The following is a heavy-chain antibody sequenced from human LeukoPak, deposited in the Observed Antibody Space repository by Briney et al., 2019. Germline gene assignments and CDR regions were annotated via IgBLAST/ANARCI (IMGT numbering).Heavy chain of an antibody. V-gene: IGHV3-30-3*01. CDR1: GFTFSDYA. J-gene: IGHJ4*02. D-gene: IGHD4-23*01. CDR2: ISYDGSTK. CDR3: AREGYGGSGYFDY. Sequence: GGSPRLSCAASGFTFSDYALHWVRQAQGKGLEWVALISYDGSTKFYADSVKGRFTISRDNSKNTVDVQMNRLRGEDTAVYYCAREGYGGSGYFDYWGQGTLVTVSS.